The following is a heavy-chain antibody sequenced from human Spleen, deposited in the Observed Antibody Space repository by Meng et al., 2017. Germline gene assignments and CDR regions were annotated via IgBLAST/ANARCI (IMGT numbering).Heavy chain of an antibody. CDR2: INHSGST. V-gene: IGHV4-34*09. J-gene: IGHJ4*02. D-gene: IGHD6-13*01. Sequence: QVELQESGPGLVKPSQTLSLTCAVYGGSFSGYYWSWIRQPPGKGLEWIGEINHSGSTNYNPSLKSRVTISVDTSKNQFSLKLSSVTAADTAVYYCARGPTAAAGYYFDYWGQGTLVTVSS. CDR1: GGSFSGYY. CDR3: ARGPTAAAGYYFDY.